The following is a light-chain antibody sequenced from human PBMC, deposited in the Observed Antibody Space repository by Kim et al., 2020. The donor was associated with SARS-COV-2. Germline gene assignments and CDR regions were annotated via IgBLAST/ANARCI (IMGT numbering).Light chain of an antibody. Sequence: GQSVTISCTETLSDVGGYNHVSWYQQHPGQAPKLMIYGVNKRPSGVPDRVSGSKSGNTASLTVSGLQADDEADYYCSSYAGSNNYVFGSGTKVTVL. CDR1: LSDVGGYNH. CDR3: SSYAGSNNYV. V-gene: IGLV2-8*01. CDR2: GVN. J-gene: IGLJ1*01.